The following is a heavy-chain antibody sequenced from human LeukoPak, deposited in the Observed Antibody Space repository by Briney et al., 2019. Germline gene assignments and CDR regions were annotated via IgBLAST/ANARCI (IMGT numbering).Heavy chain of an antibody. D-gene: IGHD3-22*01. Sequence: SCKASGYTFTSYGISWVRQAPGKGLEWVAVISHDGSNKYYADSVKGRFTISRDNSKNTLYLQMNSLRAEDTAVYYCAKDRPDHYYDSSGYGSDIWGQGTMATVSS. V-gene: IGHV3-30*18. CDR2: ISHDGSNK. J-gene: IGHJ3*02. CDR3: AKDRPDHYYDSSGYGSDI. CDR1: GYTFTSYG.